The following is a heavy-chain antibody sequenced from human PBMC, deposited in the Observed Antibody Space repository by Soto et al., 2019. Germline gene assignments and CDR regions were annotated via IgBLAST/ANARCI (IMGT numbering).Heavy chain of an antibody. CDR1: GFTFNTHW. CDR2: INSDGSIT. D-gene: IGHD1-26*01. Sequence: EVQLVESGGGLILPGGSLRLSCAASGFTFNTHWMHWVRQAPVKGLVWVSRINSDGSITDYADSVKGRFSISRDNPRNTLYLQMNSLSPEDTAVYYCARAMTSVGAAAKGDFWGQGTLVTVSS. CDR3: ARAMTSVGAAAKGDF. J-gene: IGHJ4*02. V-gene: IGHV3-74*01.